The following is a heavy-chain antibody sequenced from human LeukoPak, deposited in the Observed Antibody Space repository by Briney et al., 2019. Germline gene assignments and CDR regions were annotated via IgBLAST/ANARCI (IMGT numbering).Heavy chain of an antibody. J-gene: IGHJ5*02. Sequence: SETLSLTCAVYGGSFSGYYWSWIRQPPGKGLEWIGEINHSGSTNYNPSLKSRVTISVDTSKNQFSLKLSSVTAADTAVYYCARHGARITMVQGVIRWFDPWGQGTLVTVSS. V-gene: IGHV4-34*01. CDR2: INHSGST. CDR3: ARHGARITMVQGVIRWFDP. CDR1: GGSFSGYY. D-gene: IGHD3-10*01.